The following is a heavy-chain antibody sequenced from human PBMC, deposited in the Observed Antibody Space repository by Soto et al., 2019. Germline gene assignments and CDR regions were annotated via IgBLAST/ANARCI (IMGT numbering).Heavy chain of an antibody. CDR3: AKHCGGDCSNGFEI. D-gene: IGHD2-21*02. CDR2: MTPSDGST. V-gene: IGHV1-46*02. Sequence: GASVQVSCKTSADIFNNYYMHWVRQAPGQGLEWMGVMTPSDGSTNYAQSFQGRVTMTRDTSTRTVYVELSSLRSEDTAVYYCAKHCGGDCSNGFEIWGQGTKVTVSS. CDR1: ADIFNNYY. J-gene: IGHJ3*02.